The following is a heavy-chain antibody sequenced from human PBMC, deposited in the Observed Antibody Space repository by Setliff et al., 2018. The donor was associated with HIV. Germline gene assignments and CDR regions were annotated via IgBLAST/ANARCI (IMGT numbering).Heavy chain of an antibody. J-gene: IGHJ4*02. V-gene: IGHV3-43D*03. CDR1: GFTFSSYW. CDR2: ITWNGGGT. Sequence: GGSLRLSCAASGFTFSSYWMHWVRQVPGKGLEWVSLITWNGGGTYYAESVRGRFTISRDNSRNSLYLQMNSLRGEDSALYYCAGGPTGSGSSYLHYWGQGTLVTVSS. CDR3: AGGPTGSGSSYLHY. D-gene: IGHD3-10*01.